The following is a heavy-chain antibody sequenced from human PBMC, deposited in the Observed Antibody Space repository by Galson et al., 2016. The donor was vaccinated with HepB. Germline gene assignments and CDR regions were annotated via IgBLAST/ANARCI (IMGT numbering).Heavy chain of an antibody. V-gene: IGHV3-33*01. J-gene: IGHJ6*02. CDR2: IWADGSNQ. CDR3: AREALIAVTLLDV. Sequence: SLRLSCAASGFTFSNYGMHWVRQAPGKGLEWVAVIWADGSNQYYEDSVKGRFTISRDNAKNTLGLEMNRLRVEDTAVYYCAREALIAVTLLDVWGQGTTVSVSS. CDR1: GFTFSNYG. D-gene: IGHD6-19*01.